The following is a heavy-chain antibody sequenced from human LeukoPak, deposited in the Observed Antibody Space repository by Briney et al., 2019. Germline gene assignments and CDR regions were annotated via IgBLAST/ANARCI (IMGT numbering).Heavy chain of an antibody. Sequence: GGSLRLSCTASGLIFRNYAMTWVRQAPRKGLEWVSTISGDGTETFYADSVKGRFTISRDNSKNTHYLQMNSLRAEDTAVYYCAKYMTTVTRDAFDIWGQGTMVTVSS. CDR3: AKYMTTVTRDAFDI. D-gene: IGHD4-17*01. V-gene: IGHV3-23*01. J-gene: IGHJ3*02. CDR2: ISGDGTET. CDR1: GLIFRNYA.